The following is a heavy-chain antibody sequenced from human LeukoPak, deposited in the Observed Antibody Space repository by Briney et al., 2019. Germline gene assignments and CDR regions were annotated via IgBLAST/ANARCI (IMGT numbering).Heavy chain of an antibody. CDR2: ISSSSSTM. CDR3: ASLYNSGWYWDFGAAAADYMDV. V-gene: IGHV3-48*04. CDR1: GFIFSSYS. Sequence: GGSLRLSCAASGFIFSSYSMNWVRQAPGKGLEWVSYISSSSSTMYYAASVKGRFTISRDNAKNSLYLHMDNLRAEDTAVYYCASLYNSGWYWDFGAAAADYMDVWGKGTTVTVSS. D-gene: IGHD6-19*01. J-gene: IGHJ6*03.